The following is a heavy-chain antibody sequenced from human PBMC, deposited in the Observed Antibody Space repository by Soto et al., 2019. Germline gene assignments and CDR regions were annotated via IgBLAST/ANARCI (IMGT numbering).Heavy chain of an antibody. CDR2: IIPIFGTA. V-gene: IGHV1-69*13. J-gene: IGHJ6*02. Sequence: SVKVSCKASGGTFSSYAISWVRQAPGQGLEWMGGIIPIFGTANYAQKFQGRVTITADESTSTAYMELSSLRSEDTAVYYCARDKIAAAGMGTRGMDVWGQGATVTVSS. D-gene: IGHD6-13*01. CDR3: ARDKIAAAGMGTRGMDV. CDR1: GGTFSSYA.